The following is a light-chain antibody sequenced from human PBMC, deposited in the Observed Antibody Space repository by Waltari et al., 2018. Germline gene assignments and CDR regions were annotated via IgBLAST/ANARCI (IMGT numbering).Light chain of an antibody. CDR3: LQDFNYPRT. CDR2: GAS. J-gene: IGKJ1*01. V-gene: IGKV1-6*01. CDR1: QDLRDE. Sequence: AIQMTQSPSPLSASVGDSVTITCRASQDLRDELAWYQQGPGRAPKLLIYGASSLQSGVPSRFSGSGSGTDFSLTISRLQAEDFATYFCLQDFNYPRTFGQGTKVEIK.